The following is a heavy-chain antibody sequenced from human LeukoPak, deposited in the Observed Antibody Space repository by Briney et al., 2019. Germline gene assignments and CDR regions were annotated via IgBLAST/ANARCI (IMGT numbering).Heavy chain of an antibody. CDR2: ISSSGSTI. CDR1: GFTFSDYY. D-gene: IGHD3-22*01. V-gene: IGHV3-11*01. Sequence: GGSLRLSCAASGFTFSDYYMSWIRQAPGKGLEWVSYISSSGSTIYYADSVKGRFTISRDNAKNSLYLQMNSLRAEDTVVYYCARDVSSGSNYYGDWFDPWGQGTLVTVSS. J-gene: IGHJ5*02. CDR3: ARDVSSGSNYYGDWFDP.